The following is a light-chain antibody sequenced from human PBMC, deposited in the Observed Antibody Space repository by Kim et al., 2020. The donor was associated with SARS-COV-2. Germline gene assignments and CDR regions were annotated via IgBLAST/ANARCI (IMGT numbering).Light chain of an antibody. J-gene: IGLJ3*02. CDR3: SAWDISLSALM. V-gene: IGLV10-54*01. CDR2: RNN. Sequence: RQTPTITCTGNRDNVGNQGAAWLQQHQGHPPKLLSYRNNSRPSGISERFSASRSGNIASLTITRLQPEDEADYYCSAWDISLSALMFGGGTRLTVL. CDR1: RDNVGNQG.